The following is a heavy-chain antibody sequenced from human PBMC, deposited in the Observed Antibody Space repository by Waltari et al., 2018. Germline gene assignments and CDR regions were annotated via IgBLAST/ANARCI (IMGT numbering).Heavy chain of an antibody. V-gene: IGHV3-23*01. CDR3: AKDRMIVVVRGAFDI. Sequence: EVQLLESGGGLVQPGGSLRLSCAASGFTFSSYAMSWVRQAPGKGLEWVSASSGSGGSTYYADAVKGRFTISRDNSKNTLYLQMNSLRAEDTAVYYCAKDRMIVVVRGAFDIWGQGTMVTVSS. CDR1: GFTFSSYA. CDR2: SSGSGGST. J-gene: IGHJ3*02. D-gene: IGHD3-22*01.